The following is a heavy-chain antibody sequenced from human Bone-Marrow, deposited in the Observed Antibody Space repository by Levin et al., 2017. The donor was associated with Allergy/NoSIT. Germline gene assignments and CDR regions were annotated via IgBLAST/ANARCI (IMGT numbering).Heavy chain of an antibody. CDR3: ASSIGRGANSWYFGL. CDR2: IYYSGST. CDR1: GGSLNIASYY. Sequence: PSETLSLTCTVSGGSLNIASYYWSWIRQSPEKGLEWIGYIYYSGSTKYNPSLESRVTISEDTSKNQFSLTLTSVTAADTAVYFCASSIGRGANSWYFGLWGRGALVTVSS. V-gene: IGHV4-61*01. J-gene: IGHJ2*01. D-gene: IGHD3-10*01.